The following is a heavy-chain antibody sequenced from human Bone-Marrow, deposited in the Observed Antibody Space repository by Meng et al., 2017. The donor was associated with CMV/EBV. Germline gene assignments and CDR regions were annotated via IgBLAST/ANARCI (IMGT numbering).Heavy chain of an antibody. CDR3: ARIDRDGYDYYFDY. CDR2: IWYDGSNK. CDR1: GFTFSGYW. D-gene: IGHD5-24*01. J-gene: IGHJ4*02. V-gene: IGHV3-33*08. Sequence: GGSLRLSCAASGFTFSGYWMTWVRQAPGKGLEWVAVIWYDGSNKYYADSVKGRFTISRDNSKNTLYLQMNSLRAEDTAVYYCARIDRDGYDYYFDYWGQGTLVTVSS.